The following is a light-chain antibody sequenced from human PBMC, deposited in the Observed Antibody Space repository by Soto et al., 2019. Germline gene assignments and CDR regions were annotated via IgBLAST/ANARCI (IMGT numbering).Light chain of an antibody. V-gene: IGLV2-14*03. CDR3: SSYTTRNTLV. CDR2: DVR. CDR1: SSDVGGYNY. Sequence: QSALTQPASVSGSPGQSVTISCTGTSSDVGGYNYVSWYQQHPGRAPKVIIYDVRNRPSGVSYRFSGSMSGNTSSLTISGLQAEDEADYYCSSYTTRNTLVFGGGTKLTVL. J-gene: IGLJ2*01.